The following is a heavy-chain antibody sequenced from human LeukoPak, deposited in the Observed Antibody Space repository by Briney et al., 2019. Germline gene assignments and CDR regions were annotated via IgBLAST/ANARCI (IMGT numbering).Heavy chain of an antibody. CDR3: ARTYYYDSSGYYYDY. J-gene: IGHJ4*02. D-gene: IGHD3-22*01. V-gene: IGHV1-2*02. CDR1: GYTFTSYY. Sequence: ASVKVSCKASGYTFTSYYMHWVRQAPGQGLEWMGWINPNSGGTNYAQKFQGRVTMTRDTSISTAYMELSRLRSDDTAVYYCARTYYYDSSGYYYDYWGQGTLVTVSS. CDR2: INPNSGGT.